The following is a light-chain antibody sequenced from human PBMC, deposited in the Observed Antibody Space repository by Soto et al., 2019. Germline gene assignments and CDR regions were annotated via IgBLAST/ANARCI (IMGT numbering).Light chain of an antibody. J-gene: IGLJ2*01. V-gene: IGLV2-23*02. CDR2: EVR. CDR1: SSDVGSYSL. CDR3: CSYAGSISFVV. Sequence: QSVLTQPASVSRSPGQSITISCTGTSSDVGSYSLVSWYQQHPGKAPKLMIYEVRRRPSGVSNRFSGSKSGNTASLTISGLQAEDEADYYCCSYAGSISFVVLGGGTKVTVL.